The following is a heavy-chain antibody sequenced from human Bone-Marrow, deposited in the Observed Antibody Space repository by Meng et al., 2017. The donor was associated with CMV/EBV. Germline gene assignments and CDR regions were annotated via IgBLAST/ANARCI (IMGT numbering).Heavy chain of an antibody. Sequence: GESLKISCAASGFTFSSYAMHWVRQAPGKGLEWVAVISYDGSNKYYADSVKGRFTISRDNSKNTLYLQMNSLRAEDTAVYYCARDISARYDFWSGYFGIDYYYGMDVWGQGTTVTVSS. CDR2: ISYDGSNK. D-gene: IGHD3-3*01. V-gene: IGHV3-30-3*01. CDR1: GFTFSSYA. J-gene: IGHJ6*02. CDR3: ARDISARYDFWSGYFGIDYYYGMDV.